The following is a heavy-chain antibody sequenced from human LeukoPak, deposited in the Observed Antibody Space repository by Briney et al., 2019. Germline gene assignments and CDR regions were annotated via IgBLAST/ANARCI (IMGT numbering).Heavy chain of an antibody. Sequence: PSGTLSLTCTASGGSISRYSWSWIRQPPGQGLEWIGYIYYSGITNYNPSLKSRVTISVDTSRNQFSLKLSSVTAADTAVYYCARGGAYNWNYEFDYWGQGTLVTVSS. CDR1: GGSISRYS. D-gene: IGHD1-7*01. CDR3: ARGGAYNWNYEFDY. V-gene: IGHV4-59*01. J-gene: IGHJ4*02. CDR2: IYYSGIT.